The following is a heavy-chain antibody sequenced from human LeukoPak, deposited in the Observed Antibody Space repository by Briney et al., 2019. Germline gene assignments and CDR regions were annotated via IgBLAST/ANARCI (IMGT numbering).Heavy chain of an antibody. CDR1: GGSFSGYY. CDR2: INHSGST. J-gene: IGHJ5*02. V-gene: IGHV4-34*01. D-gene: IGHD3-10*01. Sequence: SXXLSLTCAVYGGSFSGYYWSWIRQPPGKGLEWIGEINHSGSTNYNPSLKRRVTISVETSKNQFSLKLSSVTAADTAVYYCARGDIYYGSGSYYKGRWFDPWGQGTLVTVSS. CDR3: ARGDIYYGSGSYYKGRWFDP.